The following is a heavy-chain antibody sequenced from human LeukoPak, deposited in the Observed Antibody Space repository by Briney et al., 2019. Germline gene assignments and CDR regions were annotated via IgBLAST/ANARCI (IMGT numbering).Heavy chain of an antibody. CDR2: ISGPSSHT. V-gene: IGHV3-23*01. Sequence: PGGSLRLSCVASGFTFSGFAMIWVRQAPGKGLQWVSAISGPSSHTHYADSVRGRFTISRDNSKNTLYLQMDSLRAEDTAVYYCATPPTVTRNYWGQGTLVTVSS. CDR3: ATPPTVTRNY. CDR1: GFTFSGFA. J-gene: IGHJ4*02. D-gene: IGHD4-17*01.